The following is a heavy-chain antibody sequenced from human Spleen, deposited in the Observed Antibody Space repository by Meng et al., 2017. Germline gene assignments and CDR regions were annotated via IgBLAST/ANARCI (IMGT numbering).Heavy chain of an antibody. CDR3: VRDEDISAAGYLFGDY. CDR2: INPISDDT. V-gene: IGHV1-2*06. D-gene: IGHD6-13*01. Sequence: QVQVVQSGAEVKKPGASVNVSCKPSGYTFNAYWIHWVRQAPGQGLEWMGRINPISDDTQYAQKFHDRVTVTSDTSISTAYMELSRLTSDDTAVYYCVRDEDISAAGYLFGDYWGQGTLVTVSS. CDR1: GYTFNAYW. J-gene: IGHJ4*02.